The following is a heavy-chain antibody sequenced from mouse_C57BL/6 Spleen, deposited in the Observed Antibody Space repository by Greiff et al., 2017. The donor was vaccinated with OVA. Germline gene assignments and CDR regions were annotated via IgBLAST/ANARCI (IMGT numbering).Heavy chain of an antibody. CDR2: INYDGSST. J-gene: IGHJ4*01. Sequence: EVKLMESEGGLVQPGSSMKLSCTASGFTFSDYYMAWVRQVPEKGLEWVANINYDGSSTYYLDSLKSRFIISRDNAKNILYLQMSSLKSEDTATYYCARVRSNYDYYAMDYWGQGTSVTVSS. CDR1: GFTFSDYY. D-gene: IGHD2-5*01. CDR3: ARVRSNYDYYAMDY. V-gene: IGHV5-16*01.